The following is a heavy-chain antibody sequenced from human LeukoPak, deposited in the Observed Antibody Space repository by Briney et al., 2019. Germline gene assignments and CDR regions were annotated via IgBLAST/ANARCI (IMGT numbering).Heavy chain of an antibody. Sequence: GGSLRLSCAASGFTFSSYGMHWVRQAPGKGLEWVAVIWYDGSNKYYADSVKGRFTTSRDNSKNTLYLQMGSLRAEDMAVYYCARVESGWYLDYWGQGTLVTVSS. D-gene: IGHD6-19*01. J-gene: IGHJ4*02. CDR3: ARVESGWYLDY. V-gene: IGHV3-33*01. CDR1: GFTFSSYG. CDR2: IWYDGSNK.